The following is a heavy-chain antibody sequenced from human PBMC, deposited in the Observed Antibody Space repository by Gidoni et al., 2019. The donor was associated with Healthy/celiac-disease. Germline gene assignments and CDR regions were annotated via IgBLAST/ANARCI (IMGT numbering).Heavy chain of an antibody. CDR2: IYPGDSDT. D-gene: IGHD1-26*01. CDR3: ARHRSGNYYGDAFDI. CDR1: GYTFFPYW. Sequence: EVQLVQSGAEVTKPGESPKIPCKGSGYTFFPYWIAWVRQMPGKGLEWMGIIYPGDSDTRYSPSFQGQVTISADKSISTAYLQWNSLKASDTAMFYCARHRSGNYYGDAFDIWGQGTMVTVSS. J-gene: IGHJ3*02. V-gene: IGHV5-51*01.